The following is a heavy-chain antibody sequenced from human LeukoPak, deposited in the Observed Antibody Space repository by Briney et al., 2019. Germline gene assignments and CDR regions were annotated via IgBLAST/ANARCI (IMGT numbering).Heavy chain of an antibody. CDR2: ISGSGGST. J-gene: IGHJ6*02. Sequence: GGSLRLSCAASGFTFSSYAMSWVRQAPGKGLEWVSAISGSGGSTYYADSVKGRFTISRDNSKNTLYLQMNSLRAEDTAVYYCARGIAAASHYYYGMDVWGQGTTVTVSS. V-gene: IGHV3-23*01. D-gene: IGHD6-13*01. CDR3: ARGIAAASHYYYGMDV. CDR1: GFTFSSYA.